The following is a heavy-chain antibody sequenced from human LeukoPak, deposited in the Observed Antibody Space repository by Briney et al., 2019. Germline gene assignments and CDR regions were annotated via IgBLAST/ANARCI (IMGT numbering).Heavy chain of an antibody. CDR1: GYTFTSYW. V-gene: IGHV5-51*01. D-gene: IGHD3-10*01. CDR3: ARHGRGSRSPNAFDI. J-gene: IGHJ3*02. CDR2: IYPGDSNT. Sequence: GESLQISSQGSGYTFTSYWIGWMRQMPGRGLEWMGIIYPGDSNTRYSPSFQGQVTISADKSIITAYLQWSSLKASDTAMYYCARHGRGSRSPNAFDIWGQGTMVSVSS.